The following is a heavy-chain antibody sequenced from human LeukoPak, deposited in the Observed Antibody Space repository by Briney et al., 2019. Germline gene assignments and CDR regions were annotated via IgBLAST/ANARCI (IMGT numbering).Heavy chain of an antibody. V-gene: IGHV1-24*01. CDR2: FDPEDGET. Sequence: GASVKVSCKVSGYTLTELSMHWVRQAPGKGLEWMGGFDPEDGETIYAQKFQGRVTMTEDTSTDTAYMELSSLRSEDTAVYYCATIRTEGYSSGWYVGYFDYWGQGTLVTVSS. J-gene: IGHJ4*02. CDR3: ATIRTEGYSSGWYVGYFDY. CDR1: GYTLTELS. D-gene: IGHD6-19*01.